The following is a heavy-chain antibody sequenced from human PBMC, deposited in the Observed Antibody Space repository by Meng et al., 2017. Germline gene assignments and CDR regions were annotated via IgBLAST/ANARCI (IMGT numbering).Heavy chain of an antibody. V-gene: IGHV3-15*01. CDR3: TTDVLLWFGDYSAFYY. Sequence: GGSLRPSCAASGFTFSSAWLSWVRQAPGKGREWVGRIKSKTDGGTTDYAAPVKGRFTISRDDSKNTLYLQMSSLKTGDTAVYYCTTDVLLWFGDYSAFYYWGQGILVTVSS. J-gene: IGHJ4*02. CDR2: IKSKTDGGTT. D-gene: IGHD3-10*01. CDR1: GFTFSSAW.